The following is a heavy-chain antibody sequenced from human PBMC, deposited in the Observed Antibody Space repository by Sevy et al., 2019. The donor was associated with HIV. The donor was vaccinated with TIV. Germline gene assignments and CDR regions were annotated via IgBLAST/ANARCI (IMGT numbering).Heavy chain of an antibody. CDR2: ISYDGSNK. J-gene: IGHJ4*02. CDR3: ARDLRAVAKYCFDY. V-gene: IGHV3-30-3*01. CDR1: EFTFSNYA. Sequence: GGSLRLSCTASEFTFSNYAMHWVRQAPGKGLEWVAVISYDGSNKYYAHSVKGRFTISRDNSKNTLYLQMDSLRAEDTAVYYCARDLRAVAKYCFDYSGQGTLVTVSS. D-gene: IGHD6-19*01.